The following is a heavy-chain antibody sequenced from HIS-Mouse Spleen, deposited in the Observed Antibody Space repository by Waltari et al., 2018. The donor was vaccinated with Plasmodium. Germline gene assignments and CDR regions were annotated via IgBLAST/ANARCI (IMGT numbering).Heavy chain of an antibody. D-gene: IGHD4-4*01. CDR1: GFTFDDYN. J-gene: IGHJ6*02. Sequence: EVQLVESGGVVVQPGGSLRLSCAASGFTFDDYNIHWVRQAPGKGLEWVSLNSFDGSSNNHADSVKGRFTISRDNSKNSLYLQMNSVRTEDTALYYCAKGGLTTYYDYGMDVWGQDTTVTVSS. V-gene: IGHV3-43*01. CDR2: NSFDGSSN. CDR3: AKGGLTTYYDYGMDV.